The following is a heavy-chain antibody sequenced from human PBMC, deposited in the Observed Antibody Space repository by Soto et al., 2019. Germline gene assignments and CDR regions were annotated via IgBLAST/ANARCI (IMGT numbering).Heavy chain of an antibody. J-gene: IGHJ6*02. V-gene: IGHV1-46*01. D-gene: IGHD6-13*01. CDR3: ARDLHIAAAGTDYYYGMDV. CDR2: INPSGGST. CDR1: GYTFTSYY. Sequence: GASVKVSCKASGYTFTSYYMHWVRQAPGQGLEWMGIINPSGGSTSYAQKFQGRVTMTRDTSTSTVYMELSSLRSEDTAVYYCARDLHIAAAGTDYYYGMDVWGQGTTVTRLL.